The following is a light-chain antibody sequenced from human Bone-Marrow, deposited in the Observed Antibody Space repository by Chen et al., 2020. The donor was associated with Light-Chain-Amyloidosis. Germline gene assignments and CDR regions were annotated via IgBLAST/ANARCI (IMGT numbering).Light chain of an antibody. CDR1: DLPTKY. V-gene: IGLV3-25*03. CDR3: QSADSSGTYEVI. J-gene: IGLJ2*01. CDR2: RDT. Sequence: SYELTQPPSVSVPPVQTARIPCSGDDLPTKYAYWYQQKPGQAPVLVIHRDTERPSGISERVSGSSPGTTATLTISGVQAEDEADYHCQSADSSGTYEVIFGGGTKLTVL.